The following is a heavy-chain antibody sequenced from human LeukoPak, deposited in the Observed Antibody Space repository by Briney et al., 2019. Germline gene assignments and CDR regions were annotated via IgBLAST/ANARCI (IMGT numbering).Heavy chain of an antibody. CDR2: INGDGSRT. V-gene: IGHV3-74*01. CDR3: SRGTCPYSSDT. CDR1: GFTFSDYY. Sequence: GGSLRLSCAASGFTFSDYYMHWVRQAPGKGLLWISHINGDGSRTGYADSVKGRFTISRDNAKNILYLQMNSLRAEDTAVYYCSRGTCPYSSDTWGQGALVTVSS. J-gene: IGHJ5*02. D-gene: IGHD2-15*01.